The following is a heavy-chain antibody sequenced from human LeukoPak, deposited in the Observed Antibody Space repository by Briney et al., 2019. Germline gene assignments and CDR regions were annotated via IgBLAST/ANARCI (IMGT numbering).Heavy chain of an antibody. Sequence: GGSLRLSCAASGFTFSSYEMNWVRQAPGKGLEWVSHISTSGSTIYYADSVKGRFTISRDNSKNTLFLQMNSLRAEDAALYYCAKGTISVLDYWGQGTLVT. D-gene: IGHD2-21*01. CDR2: ISTSGSTI. CDR3: AKGTISVLDY. V-gene: IGHV3-48*03. CDR1: GFTFSSYE. J-gene: IGHJ4*02.